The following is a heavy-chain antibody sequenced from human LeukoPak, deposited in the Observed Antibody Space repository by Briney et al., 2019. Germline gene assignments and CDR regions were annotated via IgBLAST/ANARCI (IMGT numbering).Heavy chain of an antibody. V-gene: IGHV4-39*07. CDR2: IYYSGST. D-gene: IGHD2/OR15-2a*01. CDR1: GGSISSSSYY. J-gene: IGHJ4*02. Sequence: SETLSLTCTVSGGSISSSSYYWGWIRQPPGKGLEWIGSIYYSGSTYYNPSLKSRVTISVDTSKNQFSLKLSSVTAADTAVYYCARSLNTLPTITYWGQGTLVTVSS. CDR3: ARSLNTLPTITY.